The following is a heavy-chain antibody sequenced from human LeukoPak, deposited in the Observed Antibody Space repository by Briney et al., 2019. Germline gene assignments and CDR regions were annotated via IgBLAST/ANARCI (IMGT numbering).Heavy chain of an antibody. Sequence: SETLSLTCTVSGGSISSGSYYWSWIRQPAGKGLEWIGRIYTSGSTNYNPSLKSRVTISVDTSKNQFSLKLSSVTAADTAVYYCARTWIVAVMGAFDIWGQGTMVTVSS. D-gene: IGHD3-22*01. J-gene: IGHJ3*02. CDR2: IYTSGST. V-gene: IGHV4-61*02. CDR3: ARTWIVAVMGAFDI. CDR1: GGSISSGSYY.